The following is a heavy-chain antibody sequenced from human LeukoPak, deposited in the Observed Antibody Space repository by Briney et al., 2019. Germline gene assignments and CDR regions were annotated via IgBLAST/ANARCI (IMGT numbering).Heavy chain of an antibody. CDR2: IYYSGST. V-gene: IGHV4-61*05. Sequence: PSETLSLTCTVSGGSISSSNYYWGWIRQPPGKGLEWIGYIYYSGSTNYNPSLKSRVTISVDTSKNQFSLKLSSVTAADTAGYYCARHAGTGVARGNYDRSGHPYGMDVWGQGTTVTVSS. D-gene: IGHD3-22*01. J-gene: IGHJ6*02. CDR1: GGSISSSNYY. CDR3: ARHAGTGVARGNYDRSGHPYGMDV.